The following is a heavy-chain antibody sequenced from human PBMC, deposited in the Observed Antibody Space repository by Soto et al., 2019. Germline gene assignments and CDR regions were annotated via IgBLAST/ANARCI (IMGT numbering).Heavy chain of an antibody. D-gene: IGHD2-15*01. Sequence: PGGSLRLSCAASGFTFSSYAMSWVRQAPGKGLEWVSGINDSGDSTYYADSVKGRFTISRDNSKNTLFLQMNSLRAEDTALYYCSKGWPGYCGSTNYYYIDSWCQGTPDTLST. J-gene: IGHJ4*03. CDR2: INDSGDST. CDR1: GFTFSSYA. CDR3: SKGWPGYCGSTNYYYIDS. V-gene: IGHV3-23*01.